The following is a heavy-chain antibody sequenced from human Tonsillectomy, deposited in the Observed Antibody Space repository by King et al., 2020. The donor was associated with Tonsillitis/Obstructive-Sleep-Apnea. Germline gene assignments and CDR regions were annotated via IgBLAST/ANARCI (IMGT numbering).Heavy chain of an antibody. CDR3: ASVMVYNSVWFLYFYGIDV. Sequence: VQLVESGGGVVKPGRSVRVSCEASGFTFSSYAMHWVRQAPGKGLEWVAVITHDGSNKYYAESVKGRFTITRANSKNTLYLQMNSLRAEDTAVYYCASVMVYNSVWFLYFYGIDVSGPRAPVTVS. CDR1: GFTFSSYA. D-gene: IGHD6-19*01. CDR2: ITHDGSNK. J-gene: IGHJ6*02. V-gene: IGHV3-30*04.